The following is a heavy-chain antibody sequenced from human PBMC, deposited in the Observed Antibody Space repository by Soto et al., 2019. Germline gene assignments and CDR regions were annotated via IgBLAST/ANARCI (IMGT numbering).Heavy chain of an antibody. Sequence: PVGSLRLSCAASGFTFSSYSMNWVRQAPGKGLEWVSSISSSSSYIYYADSVKGRFTISRDNAKNSLYLQMNSLRAEDTAVYYCASLGIAVAGTVFDYWGQGTLVTVSS. J-gene: IGHJ4*02. CDR2: ISSSSSYI. V-gene: IGHV3-21*01. CDR3: ASLGIAVAGTVFDY. CDR1: GFTFSSYS. D-gene: IGHD6-19*01.